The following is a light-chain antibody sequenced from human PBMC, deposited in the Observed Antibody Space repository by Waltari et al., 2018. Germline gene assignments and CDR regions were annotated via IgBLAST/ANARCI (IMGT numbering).Light chain of an antibody. V-gene: IGLV2-11*01. Sequence: QSALTQPRSVSGSPGQSVTISCTGTSSDVGGYNYVSWYQQHPGKAPKLMIYDVNKRPSGFPDRFSGSKSGNTASLTISGLQAEDEADFYCCSYAGSYILVFGGGTKLTVL. CDR3: CSYAGSYILV. CDR1: SSDVGGYNY. CDR2: DVN. J-gene: IGLJ2*01.